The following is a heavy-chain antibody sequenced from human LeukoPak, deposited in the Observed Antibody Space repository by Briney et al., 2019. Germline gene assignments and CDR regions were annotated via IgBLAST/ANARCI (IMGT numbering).Heavy chain of an antibody. CDR1: GGSISSSSYY. Sequence: SETLSLTCTVSGGSISSSSYYWGWIRQPPGKGLEWIGSIYYSGSTYYNPSLKSRVTISVDTSKNQFSLKLSSVTAADTAVYYCARDLYYDFWSGYYKSGAFDIWGQGTMVTVSS. CDR3: ARDLYYDFWSGYYKSGAFDI. V-gene: IGHV4-39*07. D-gene: IGHD3-3*01. CDR2: IYYSGST. J-gene: IGHJ3*02.